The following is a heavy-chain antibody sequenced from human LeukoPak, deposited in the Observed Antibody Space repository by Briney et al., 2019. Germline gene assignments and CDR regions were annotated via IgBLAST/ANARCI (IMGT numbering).Heavy chain of an antibody. CDR2: INAGNGNT. CDR3: ARAQGIAAPYNWFDP. J-gene: IGHJ5*02. D-gene: IGHD6-13*01. CDR1: GYTFTSYT. Sequence: GASVKVSCKASGYTFTSYTMHWVRQPPGQRLQWMGWINAGNGNTKYSQEFQGRVTITRDTSASTAYMELSSLRSEDMAVYYCARAQGIAAPYNWFDPWGQGTLVTVSS. V-gene: IGHV1-3*03.